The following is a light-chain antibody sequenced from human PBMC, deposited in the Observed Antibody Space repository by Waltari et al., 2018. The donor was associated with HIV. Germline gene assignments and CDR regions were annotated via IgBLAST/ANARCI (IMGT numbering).Light chain of an antibody. V-gene: IGKV1-8*01. CDR1: QNIGNS. J-gene: IGKJ1*01. CDR2: GSS. Sequence: AIRLTQSPSSFSASTGDSVTITCLASQNIGNSLAWYQHKQGSAPRLLIYGSSTLQKGVASRFSGSASGTNFTLTISCLQSEDFATFSCHQYHRYPQTFGQGTRVEMK. CDR3: HQYHRYPQT.